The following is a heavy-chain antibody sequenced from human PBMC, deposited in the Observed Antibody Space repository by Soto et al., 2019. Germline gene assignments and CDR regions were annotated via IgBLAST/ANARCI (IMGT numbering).Heavy chain of an antibody. V-gene: IGHV4-39*01. Sequence: SETLSLTCTVSGGSISSSSYYWGWVRQPPGKGLEWIGSIYYSGSTYYNPSLKSRVTISVDTSKNQFSLKLRSVTAADTAVYYCARFQAPLYYYDSSGHGDSFDYWGQGTLVTVSS. CDR3: ARFQAPLYYYDSSGHGDSFDY. CDR1: GGSISSSSYY. J-gene: IGHJ4*02. CDR2: IYYSGST. D-gene: IGHD3-22*01.